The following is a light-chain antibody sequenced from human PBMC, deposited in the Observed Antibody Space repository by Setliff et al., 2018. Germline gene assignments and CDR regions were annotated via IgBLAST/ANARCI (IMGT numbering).Light chain of an antibody. Sequence: QAVLAQPASVAASPGQSITISCTGHTYDVGAYNLVSWYQQYPDKAPKVIIYEVTXXXSGVSNRXXXXXXXXXASLTISGLQPEDEADYYCCSFATGGTDVFGPGTKVTVL. J-gene: IGLJ1*01. CDR1: TYDVGAYNL. V-gene: IGLV2-23*02. CDR2: EVT. CDR3: CSFATGGTDV.